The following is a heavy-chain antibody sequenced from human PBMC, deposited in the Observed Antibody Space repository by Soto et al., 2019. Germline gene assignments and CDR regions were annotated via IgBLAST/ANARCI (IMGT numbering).Heavy chain of an antibody. CDR3: ARPNMWYGKILQ. D-gene: IGHD2-15*01. CDR2: MFSSGPT. J-gene: IGHJ1*01. Sequence: QVQLQESGPGLVKPSETLSLTCTVAGASMSGNYWTWVRQPPGKGLEWIGNMFSSGPTNYNPSLRSRVTMSLDTSVNQFSLRLSSVTAADTAVYYCARPNMWYGKILQWGRGTLVTVSS. CDR1: GASMSGNY. V-gene: IGHV4-59*01.